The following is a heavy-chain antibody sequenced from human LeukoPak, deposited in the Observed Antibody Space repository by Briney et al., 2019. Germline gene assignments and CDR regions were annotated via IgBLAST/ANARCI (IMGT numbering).Heavy chain of an antibody. D-gene: IGHD3-9*01. CDR2: IRSSGSII. V-gene: IGHV3-48*03. J-gene: IGHJ4*02. Sequence: GGSLRLSCAASGFTFSSYEMNWVRQAPGKGLEWVSYIRSSGSIIGYADSVKGRFTISRDNAKNSAYLQMNSLRAEDTAVYYCARGLLLEWGQGTLVSVS. CDR3: ARGLLLE. CDR1: GFTFSSYE.